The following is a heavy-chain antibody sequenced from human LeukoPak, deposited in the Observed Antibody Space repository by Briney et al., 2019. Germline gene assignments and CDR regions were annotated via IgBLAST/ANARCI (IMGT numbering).Heavy chain of an antibody. CDR3: ARGGIHSGYYHFDS. J-gene: IGHJ4*02. CDR1: GFTFSNYW. CDR2: IKQEGVET. Sequence: GGSLRLSCAASGFTFSNYWMTWVRQAPGKGLEWVAIIKQEGVETYYAESVKGRFTISRDNAKNSLFLEMNSPRDDVTAAYYCARGGIHSGYYHFDSWGRGTPVSVSS. D-gene: IGHD3-22*01. V-gene: IGHV3-7*01.